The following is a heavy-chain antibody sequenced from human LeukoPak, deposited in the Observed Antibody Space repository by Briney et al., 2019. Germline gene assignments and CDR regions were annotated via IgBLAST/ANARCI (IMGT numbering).Heavy chain of an antibody. Sequence: SETLSLTCTVSGGSISSSSYYWGWIRQPPGKGLEWIGSIYYSGSTYYNPSLKSRVTISVDTSKNQFSLKLSSVTAADTAVYYCARVTDIVVVPAAMLGWFDYWGQGTLVTVSS. CDR1: GGSISSSSYY. CDR3: ARVTDIVVVPAAMLGWFDY. CDR2: IYYSGST. V-gene: IGHV4-39*07. D-gene: IGHD2-2*01. J-gene: IGHJ4*02.